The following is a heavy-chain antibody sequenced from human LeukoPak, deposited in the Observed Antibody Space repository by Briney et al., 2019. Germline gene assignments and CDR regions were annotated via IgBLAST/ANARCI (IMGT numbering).Heavy chain of an antibody. CDR1: GFTFSACA. V-gene: IGHV3-23*01. CDR3: VIGDPLDSGYSLSGDKYDM. D-gene: IGHD3-22*01. CDR2: INPTGSRK. J-gene: IGHJ3*02. Sequence: GESLRLSCVGSGFTFSACAMNWVRQAPGKRLEWVSIINPTGSRKSYADSVKGRFTISRDNSKNTLYLQMNALRAEDTAVYYCVIGDPLDSGYSLSGDKYDMWGQGTMVIVSS.